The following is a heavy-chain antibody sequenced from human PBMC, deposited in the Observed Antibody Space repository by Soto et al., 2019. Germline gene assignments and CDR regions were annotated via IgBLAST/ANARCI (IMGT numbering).Heavy chain of an antibody. CDR3: VRLRYSGSYSVAFDI. CDR2: IYPGDSDT. CDR1: GNSFTSYW. Sequence: GESLKISCKGSGNSFTSYWISWVRPMPGKGQEWMGIIYPGDSDTRYSPSFQGQVTISADKSFSTAYLQWSSLKASDTAMYYCVRLRYSGSYSVAFDIWGQGTMVTVSS. J-gene: IGHJ3*02. V-gene: IGHV5-51*01. D-gene: IGHD1-26*01.